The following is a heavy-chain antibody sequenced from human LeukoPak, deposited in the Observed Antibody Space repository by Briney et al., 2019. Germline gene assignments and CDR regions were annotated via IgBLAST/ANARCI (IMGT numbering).Heavy chain of an antibody. CDR1: GFTFSSYY. Sequence: GGSLRLSCAASGFTFSSYYMHWVRQAPGKGLVWVSRINSDGSSTDYADSVKGRFTISRDNAKNTLYLQMNSLRAEDTAVYYCASGLRYFDLYYWGQGTLVTVSS. CDR3: ASGLRYFDLYY. V-gene: IGHV3-74*01. D-gene: IGHD3-9*01. CDR2: INSDGSST. J-gene: IGHJ4*02.